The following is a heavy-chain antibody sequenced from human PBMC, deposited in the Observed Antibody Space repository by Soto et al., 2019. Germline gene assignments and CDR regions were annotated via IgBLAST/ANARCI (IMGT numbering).Heavy chain of an antibody. D-gene: IGHD3-22*01. Sequence: PSETLSLTCTVSGGSISSYYWSWIRQPPGKGLEWIGYIYYSGSTNYNPSLKSRVTISVDTSKNQFSLKLSSVTAADTAVYYCARDPGYYDSSGFPPYYGMDVWGQGTTVTV. CDR3: ARDPGYYDSSGFPPYYGMDV. CDR1: GGSISSYY. V-gene: IGHV4-59*01. J-gene: IGHJ6*02. CDR2: IYYSGST.